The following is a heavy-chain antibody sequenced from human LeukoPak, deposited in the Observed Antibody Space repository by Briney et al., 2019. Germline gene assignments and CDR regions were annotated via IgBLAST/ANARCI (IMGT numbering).Heavy chain of an antibody. Sequence: SETLSLTCTVSGGSISSYYWSWIRQPPGKGLEWIGYIYYSGSTNYNPSLKSRVTISVDTSKNQFSLKLSSVTAADTAVYYCARRTSYSSSWILDYWGQGTLVTVSS. V-gene: IGHV4-59*12. CDR2: IYYSGST. J-gene: IGHJ4*02. CDR1: GGSISSYY. CDR3: ARRTSYSSSWILDY. D-gene: IGHD6-13*01.